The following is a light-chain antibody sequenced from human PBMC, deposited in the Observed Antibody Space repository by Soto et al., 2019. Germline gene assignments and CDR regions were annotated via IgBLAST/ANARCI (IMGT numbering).Light chain of an antibody. CDR1: VLAKKY. Sequence: SYELTQPSSVSVSPGQTARITCSGDVLAKKYARWFQQKPGQAPVLVIYKDIERPSGIPERFSGSSSGTTVTLTISGAQVDDEADYYCYSAADNNLVFGGGTKLTVL. CDR2: KDI. J-gene: IGLJ2*01. V-gene: IGLV3-27*01. CDR3: YSAADNNLV.